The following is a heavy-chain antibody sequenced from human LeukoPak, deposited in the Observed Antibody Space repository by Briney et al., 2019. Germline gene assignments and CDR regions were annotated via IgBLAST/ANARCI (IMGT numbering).Heavy chain of an antibody. Sequence: GASVKVSCKAPGYTFTGYYMHWVRQAPGQGLEWMGRINPNSGGTNYAQKFQGRVTMTRDTSISTAYMELSRLRSDDTAVYYCARSLKKDSSGYYFGYWGQGTLVTVSS. D-gene: IGHD3-22*01. CDR2: INPNSGGT. CDR1: GYTFTGYY. J-gene: IGHJ4*02. CDR3: ARSLKKDSSGYYFGY. V-gene: IGHV1-2*06.